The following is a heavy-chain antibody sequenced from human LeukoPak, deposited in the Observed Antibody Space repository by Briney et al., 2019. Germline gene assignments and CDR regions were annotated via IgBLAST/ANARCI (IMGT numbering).Heavy chain of an antibody. CDR1: GFTFNTFA. CDR3: VGWQLILFDF. CDR2: ISGSGGST. J-gene: IGHJ4*02. V-gene: IGHV3-23*01. D-gene: IGHD6-13*01. Sequence: GGSLRLSCASSGFTFNTFAMTWVRQAPGKGLEWVSGISGSGGSTYYADSVKGRFTISRDNSKNTLFLQMDNLRAEDTAVYYCVGWQLILFDFWGQGTLVTVSS.